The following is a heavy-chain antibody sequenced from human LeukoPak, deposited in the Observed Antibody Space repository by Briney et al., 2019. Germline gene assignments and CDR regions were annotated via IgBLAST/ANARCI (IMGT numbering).Heavy chain of an antibody. D-gene: IGHD6-19*01. CDR2: IYTSGST. V-gene: IGHV4-61*02. Sequence: SQTLSLTCTVSGGSISSSNYYWSWIRQPAGKGLEWIGRIYTSGSTNYNPSLKSRVTISVDTSKNQFSLKLSSVTAADTAVYYCARTRASTIAVAFYYYYYMDVWGKGTTVTVSS. J-gene: IGHJ6*03. CDR1: GGSISSSNYY. CDR3: ARTRASTIAVAFYYYYYMDV.